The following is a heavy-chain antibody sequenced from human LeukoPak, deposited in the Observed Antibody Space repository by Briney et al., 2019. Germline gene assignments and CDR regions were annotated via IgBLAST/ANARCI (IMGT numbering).Heavy chain of an antibody. CDR2: ISGSGTTT. Sequence: GGSLRLSCAASGFMFTDHALSWVRQAPGKGLEWVSSISGSGTTTYYAESVRGRFTISRDNSKNTLYLQMNSLRAEDTAVYYCAKEANDILTGPEGYFDYWGQGTLVTVSS. J-gene: IGHJ4*02. CDR1: GFMFTDHA. CDR3: AKEANDILTGPEGYFDY. D-gene: IGHD3-9*01. V-gene: IGHV3-23*01.